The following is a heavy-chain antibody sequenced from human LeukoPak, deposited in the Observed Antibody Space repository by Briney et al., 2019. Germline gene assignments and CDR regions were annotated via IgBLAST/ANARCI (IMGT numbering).Heavy chain of an antibody. J-gene: IGHJ3*02. CDR3: ARDPIVVVITGGAFDI. D-gene: IGHD3-22*01. CDR2: IYTSGST. Sequence: SQTLSLTCTVSGGSISSGSYYWSWIRQPAGKGLEWIGRIYTSGSTNYNPSLKSRVTISVDTSKNQFSLKPSSVTAADTAVYYCARDPIVVVITGGAFDIWGKGQWSPSLQ. V-gene: IGHV4-61*02. CDR1: GGSISSGSYY.